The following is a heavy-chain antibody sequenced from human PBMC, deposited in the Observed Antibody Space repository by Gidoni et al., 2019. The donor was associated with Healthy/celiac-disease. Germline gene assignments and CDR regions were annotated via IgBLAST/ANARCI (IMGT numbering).Heavy chain of an antibody. Sequence: QVQLQQSGPGLVKHSDTRSLTSTVSGGSISSYYLSWIRQPPGKGLGWIGYIYYSGLPNYNPSLQSRLSISVDTSKTQFSLQLSSVPAADTAVFYCATRVVGWYFDLWCRGTLVTVSS. J-gene: IGHJ2*01. CDR3: ATRVVGWYFDL. CDR1: GGSISSYY. D-gene: IGHD1-26*01. CDR2: IYYSGLP. V-gene: IGHV4-59*08.